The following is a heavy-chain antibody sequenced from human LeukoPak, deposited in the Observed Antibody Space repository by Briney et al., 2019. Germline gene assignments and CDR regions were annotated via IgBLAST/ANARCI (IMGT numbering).Heavy chain of an antibody. V-gene: IGHV4-30-2*01. CDR3: ARGDSSGYYLNAFDI. Sequence: SQTLSLTCAVSGGSISSGGYSWSWIRQPPGKGLEWIGYIYHSGSTCYNPSLKSRVTISVDRSKNQFSLKLSSVTAADTAVYYCARGDSSGYYLNAFDIWGQGTMVTVSS. D-gene: IGHD3-22*01. CDR2: IYHSGST. J-gene: IGHJ3*02. CDR1: GGSISSGGYS.